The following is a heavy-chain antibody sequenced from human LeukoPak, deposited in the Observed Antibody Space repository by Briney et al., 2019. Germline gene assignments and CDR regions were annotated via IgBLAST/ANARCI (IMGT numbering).Heavy chain of an antibody. CDR3: AFQWLVHEMGYCFDY. J-gene: IGHJ4*02. D-gene: IGHD6-19*01. Sequence: PGGSLRLSCAASGFTFSNYGMHWVRQAPGMGLEWVAVISDDGSNKYYGDSVKGRFTISRDNSNNTLYLQMNSLRAEDTAVYYCAFQWLVHEMGYCFDYWGQGTLVTVPS. CDR2: ISDDGSNK. CDR1: GFTFSNYG. V-gene: IGHV3-30*03.